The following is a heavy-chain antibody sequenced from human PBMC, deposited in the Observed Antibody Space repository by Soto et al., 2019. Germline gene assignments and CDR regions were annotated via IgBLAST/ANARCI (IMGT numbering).Heavy chain of an antibody. CDR3: AKEGGMDRYYYYGMDV. CDR1: GYTFTSYG. D-gene: IGHD1-26*01. V-gene: IGHV1-18*01. Sequence: ASVKVSCKASGYTFTSYGISWVRQAPGQGLEWMGWISAYNGNTNYAQKLQGRVTMTTDTSTSTAYMELRSLRSDDTAVYYCAKEGGMDRYYYYGMDVWGQGTTVTVSS. J-gene: IGHJ6*02. CDR2: ISAYNGNT.